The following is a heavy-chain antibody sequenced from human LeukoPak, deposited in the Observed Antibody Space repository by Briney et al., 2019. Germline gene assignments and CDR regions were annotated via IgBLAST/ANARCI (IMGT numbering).Heavy chain of an antibody. CDR3: ARRYCGGGSCYSSFDY. J-gene: IGHJ4*02. V-gene: IGHV4-34*01. D-gene: IGHD2-15*01. CDR1: GGSFSGYY. CDR2: INHSGST. Sequence: PSETLSLTCAVYGGSFSGYYWSWIRQPPGKGLEWIGEINHSGSTNYNPSLKSRVTISVDTSKNQFSLKLSSVTAADTAVYYCARRYCGGGSCYSSFDYWGQGTLVTVSS.